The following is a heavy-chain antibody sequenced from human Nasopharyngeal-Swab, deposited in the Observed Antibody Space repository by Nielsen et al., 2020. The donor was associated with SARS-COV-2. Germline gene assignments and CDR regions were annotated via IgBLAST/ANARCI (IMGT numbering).Heavy chain of an antibody. CDR3: ARLTTYYDFWSGYYTHYYYVMDV. CDR1: GGSISSYY. V-gene: IGHV4-59*08. CDR2: IYYSGST. D-gene: IGHD3-3*01. Sequence: SETLSLTCTVSGGSISSYYWSWIRQPPGKGLEWIGYIYYSGSTNYNPSLKSRVTISVDTSKNQFSLKLSSVTAADTAVYYCARLTTYYDFWSGYYTHYYYVMDVWGQGTTVTVSS. J-gene: IGHJ6*02.